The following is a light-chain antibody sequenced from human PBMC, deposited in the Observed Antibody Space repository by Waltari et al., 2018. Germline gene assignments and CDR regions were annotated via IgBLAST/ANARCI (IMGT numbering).Light chain of an antibody. V-gene: IGLV2-8*01. CDR1: RRDIGDYNF. Sequence: QSALTQPPSASGSPGQSVPISCTGTRRDIGDYNFVSWYQQHPGKAPKLMIYEVSKRPSGVPDRFSGSKSGYTASLTVSGLQAEDEAEYYCSSYGGRNNLIFGGGTKLTVL. CDR3: SSYGGRNNLI. J-gene: IGLJ2*01. CDR2: EVS.